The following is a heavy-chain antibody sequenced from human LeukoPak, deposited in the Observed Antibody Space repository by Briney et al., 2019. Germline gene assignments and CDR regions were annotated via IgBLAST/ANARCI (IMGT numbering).Heavy chain of an antibody. CDR1: GFIFSNYN. J-gene: IGHJ4*02. Sequence: GGSLRLSCAASGFIFSNYNINWVRQAPGKGLEWVSKISRGSSSIYYADSVKGRFTISRDNGKNSLYLQMNSLRDEDTAVYFCARGATVTSPFDYWGQGTLVTVSS. CDR2: ISRGSSSI. D-gene: IGHD4-17*01. CDR3: ARGATVTSPFDY. V-gene: IGHV3-48*02.